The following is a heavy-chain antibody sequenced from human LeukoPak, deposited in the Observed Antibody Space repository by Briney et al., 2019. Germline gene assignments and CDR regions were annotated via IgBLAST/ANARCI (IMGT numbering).Heavy chain of an antibody. CDR1: GFTFSTYA. CDR3: GKGHGGWYYFTMDV. J-gene: IGHJ6*01. D-gene: IGHD5-24*01. V-gene: IGHV3-23*01. CDR2: ISGSGDNT. Sequence: GGSLRLSCAASGFTFSTYAMSWVRQAPGKGLEWVSAISGSGDNTYYADSVKGRFTISRDNSKNTRYLQMNSLRAEDTAVYYCGKGHGGWYYFTMDVWGQGATVTVCS.